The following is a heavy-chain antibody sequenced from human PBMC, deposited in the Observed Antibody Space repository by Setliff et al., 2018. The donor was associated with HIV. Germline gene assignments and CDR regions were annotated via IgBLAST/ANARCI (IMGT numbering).Heavy chain of an antibody. J-gene: IGHJ2*01. Sequence: EPLSLTCTVSGGSISSYYWSWIRQPPGKGLEWIGYIYYSGSTNYNPSLKSRVTISVDTSKNQFSLKLSSVTAADTAVYYCARLCIAAAGTRSIPWYFDLWGRGTLVTVSS. CDR2: IYYSGST. CDR3: ARLCIAAAGTRSIPWYFDL. V-gene: IGHV4-59*08. D-gene: IGHD6-13*01. CDR1: GGSISSYY.